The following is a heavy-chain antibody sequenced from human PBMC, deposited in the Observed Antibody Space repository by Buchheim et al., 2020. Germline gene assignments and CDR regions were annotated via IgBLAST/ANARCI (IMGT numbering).Heavy chain of an antibody. Sequence: EVQLLESGGGLVQPGGSLRLSCAASGFTFSSYAMSWVRQAPGKGLEWVSAISGSGSSTYYADSVKGRFTISRDNSKNTLYLQMNSLRAEDTAVYYCAKDRAGGYCSSTSCYTDDYWGQGTL. CDR3: AKDRAGGYCSSTSCYTDDY. D-gene: IGHD2-2*02. V-gene: IGHV3-23*01. J-gene: IGHJ4*02. CDR1: GFTFSSYA. CDR2: ISGSGSST.